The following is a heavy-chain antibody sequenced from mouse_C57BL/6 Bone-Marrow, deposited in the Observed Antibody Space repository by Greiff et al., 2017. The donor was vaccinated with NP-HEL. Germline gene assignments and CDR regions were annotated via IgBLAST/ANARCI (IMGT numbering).Heavy chain of an antibody. D-gene: IGHD2-4*01. Sequence: EVQGVESGEGLVKPGGSLKLSCAASGFTFSSYAMSWVRQTPEKRLEWVAYISSGGDYIYYADTVKGRFTISRDNARNTLYLQMSSLKSEDTAMYYCTRVYDYDEGDYFDYWGQGTTLTVSS. CDR2: ISSGGDYI. V-gene: IGHV5-9-1*02. J-gene: IGHJ2*01. CDR1: GFTFSSYA. CDR3: TRVYDYDEGDYFDY.